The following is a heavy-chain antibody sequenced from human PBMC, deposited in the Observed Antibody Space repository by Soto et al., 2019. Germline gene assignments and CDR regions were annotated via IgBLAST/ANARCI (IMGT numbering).Heavy chain of an antibody. CDR3: ARGRYYDFWSGYYFYMDV. J-gene: IGHJ6*03. CDR2: MNPNSGNT. D-gene: IGHD3-3*01. Sequence: ASVKVSCKASGYTFTSYDINWVRQATGQGLEWMGWMNPNSGNTGYAQKFQGRVTMTRNTSISTAYMELSSLRSEDTAVYYCARGRYYDFWSGYYFYMDVWGKGTTVTVSS. V-gene: IGHV1-8*01. CDR1: GYTFTSYD.